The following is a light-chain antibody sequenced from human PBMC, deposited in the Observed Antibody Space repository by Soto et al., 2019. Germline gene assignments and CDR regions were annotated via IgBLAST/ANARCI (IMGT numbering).Light chain of an antibody. V-gene: IGKV3-15*01. CDR1: QSVSTN. CDR2: GAS. CDR3: QQYNNWPPWT. Sequence: EIVMTQSPATLSVSPGERATLSCRASQSVSTNLAWYQQKPGQAPRLLIYGASTRATGIPARFSGSGSGTELSPPTISLLSEDFFVVYCQQYNNWPPWTFGQGTKVEIK. J-gene: IGKJ1*01.